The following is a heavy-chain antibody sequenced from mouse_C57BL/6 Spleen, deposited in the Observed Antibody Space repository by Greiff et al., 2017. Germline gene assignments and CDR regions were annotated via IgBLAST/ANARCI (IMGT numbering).Heavy chain of an antibody. D-gene: IGHD4-1*01. V-gene: IGHV1-7*01. Sequence: VQLQQSGAELAKPGASVKLSCKASGYTFTSYWMHWVKQRPGQGLEWIGYINPSSGYTKYNQKFKDKATLTADKSSSTSDMQLSSLTYEDSSVYYCSRQLTARGFAYWGQETLVTVSA. CDR3: SRQLTARGFAY. CDR2: INPSSGYT. J-gene: IGHJ3*01. CDR1: GYTFTSYW.